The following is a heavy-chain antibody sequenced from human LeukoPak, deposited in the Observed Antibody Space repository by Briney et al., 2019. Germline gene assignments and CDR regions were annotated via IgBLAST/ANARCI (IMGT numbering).Heavy chain of an antibody. D-gene: IGHD5-18*01. CDR3: ARDKVEEADTAMVGLYGMDV. Sequence: PGGPLRLSCAASGFTFSSYAMHWVRQAPGKGLEWVAVISYDGSNKYYADSVKGRFTISRDKSKNTLYLQMNSLRAEDTAVYYCARDKVEEADTAMVGLYGMDVWGQGTTVTVSS. V-gene: IGHV3-30*04. CDR2: ISYDGSNK. J-gene: IGHJ6*02. CDR1: GFTFSSYA.